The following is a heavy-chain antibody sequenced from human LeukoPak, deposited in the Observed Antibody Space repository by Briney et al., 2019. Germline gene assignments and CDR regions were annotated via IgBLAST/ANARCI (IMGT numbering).Heavy chain of an antibody. D-gene: IGHD2-2*01. J-gene: IGHJ6*02. CDR2: ITSTGSTI. CDR3: ARDGSQYCSSSSCQSGYYYYGMDV. CDR1: GFTFSDYY. Sequence: PGGSLRLSCTASGFTFSDYYMSWIRQAPGKGLEWVSYITSTGSTIYYAESVKGRFTISRDNAKNSLYLQMNSLRAEDTAVYYCARDGSQYCSSSSCQSGYYYYGMDVRGQGTTVTVSS. V-gene: IGHV3-11*01.